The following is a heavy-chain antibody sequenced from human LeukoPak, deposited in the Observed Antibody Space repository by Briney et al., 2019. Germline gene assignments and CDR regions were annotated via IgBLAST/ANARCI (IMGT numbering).Heavy chain of an antibody. V-gene: IGHV7-4-1*02. CDR1: GYTFTDYY. Sequence: ASVRVSCKASGYTFTDYYMHWVRQAPGQGLEWMGWINTNIGNPTYAQGFTGRFVFSLDTSVSTAYLQISSLKAEDTAVYYCARREGGAIYYYYMDVWGKGTTVTVSS. D-gene: IGHD3-16*01. J-gene: IGHJ6*03. CDR2: INTNIGNP. CDR3: ARREGGAIYYYYMDV.